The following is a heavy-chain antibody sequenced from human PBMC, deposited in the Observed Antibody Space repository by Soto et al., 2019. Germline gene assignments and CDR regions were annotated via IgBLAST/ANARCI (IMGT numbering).Heavy chain of an antibody. Sequence: QVPLKESGPVLVKPTETLTLTCTVSGFSLSNARMGVSWIRQPPGKALEWLAHIFSNDEKAYSTSLKSRLTITKDSANRDLVLSITTRDPVDTATYYFPRIKKDTAIPEYWGKGTLVTVA. CDR1: GFSLSNARMG. CDR3: PRIKKDTAIPEY. V-gene: IGHV2-26*01. CDR2: IFSNDEK. J-gene: IGHJ4*02. D-gene: IGHD5-18*01.